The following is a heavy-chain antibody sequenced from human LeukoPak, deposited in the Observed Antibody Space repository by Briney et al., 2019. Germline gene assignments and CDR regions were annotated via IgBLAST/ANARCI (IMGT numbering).Heavy chain of an antibody. D-gene: IGHD3-22*01. J-gene: IGHJ4*02. V-gene: IGHV3-30*18. CDR1: GFTFSSYG. Sequence: PGRSLRLSCAASGFTFSSYGMHWVRQAPGKGLEWVAVISYDGSNKYYADSVKGRFTISRDNSKNTLYLQMNCLRAEDTAVYYCAKDHNWYYYDSSGPAFDYWGQGTLVTVSS. CDR3: AKDHNWYYYDSSGPAFDY. CDR2: ISYDGSNK.